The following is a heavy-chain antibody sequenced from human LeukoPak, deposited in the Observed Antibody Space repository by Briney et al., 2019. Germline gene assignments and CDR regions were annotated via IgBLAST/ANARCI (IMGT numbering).Heavy chain of an antibody. CDR1: GYTFTSYG. V-gene: IGHV1-18*01. Sequence: ASVKVSCKASGYTFTSYGISWVRQAPGQGLEWMGWISAYNGNTNYAQKLQGRVTMTTDTSTSTAYMELRSLRSDDTAAYYCVLGRSGGGRMDVWGQGTTVTVSS. CDR3: VLGRSGGGRMDV. J-gene: IGHJ6*02. D-gene: IGHD3-3*01. CDR2: ISAYNGNT.